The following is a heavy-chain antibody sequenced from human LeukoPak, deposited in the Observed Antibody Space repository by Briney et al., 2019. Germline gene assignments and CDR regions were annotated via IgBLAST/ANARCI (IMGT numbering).Heavy chain of an antibody. Sequence: ASVKVSCKASGGTFSSYAISWVRQAPGQRLEWMGWINAGNGNTKYSQKFQGRVTITRDTSASTAYMELSSLRFEDTAVYYCAREFVTRGVSYSFDYWGQGTLVTVSS. CDR1: GGTFSSYA. CDR3: AREFVTRGVSYSFDY. D-gene: IGHD3-10*01. J-gene: IGHJ4*02. CDR2: INAGNGNT. V-gene: IGHV1-3*01.